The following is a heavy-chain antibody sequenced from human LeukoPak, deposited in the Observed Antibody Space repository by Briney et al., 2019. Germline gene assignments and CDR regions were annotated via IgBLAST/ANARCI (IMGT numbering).Heavy chain of an antibody. D-gene: IGHD6-19*01. J-gene: IGHJ4*02. V-gene: IGHV4-39*07. CDR1: GGSISSSSYY. Sequence: SETLSLTCTVSGGSISSSSYYWGWIRQPPGKGLEWIGSIYYSGSTYYNPSLKSRVTISVDTSKNQFSLKLSSVTAADTAVYYCASRIAVAGPRDFDYWGQGTLVTVSS. CDR2: IYYSGST. CDR3: ASRIAVAGPRDFDY.